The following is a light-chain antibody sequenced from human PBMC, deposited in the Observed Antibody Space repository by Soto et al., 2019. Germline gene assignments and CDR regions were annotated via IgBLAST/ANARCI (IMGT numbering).Light chain of an antibody. CDR2: GAS. CDR3: QQYSSSPLT. CDR1: QSLSSGY. Sequence: EIVLTQSPGTLSLSPGERATLSCRASQSLSSGYLAWYQQKPGQAPRLLIYGASRKITGIADRFSGSGSGTDFTLTLSRLEPEDSAVYFCQQYSSSPLTFGGGTKVEIK. J-gene: IGKJ4*01. V-gene: IGKV3-20*01.